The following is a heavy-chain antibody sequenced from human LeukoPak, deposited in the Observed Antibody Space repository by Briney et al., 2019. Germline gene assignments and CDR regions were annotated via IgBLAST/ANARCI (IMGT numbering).Heavy chain of an antibody. D-gene: IGHD1-1*01. J-gene: IGHJ6*02. Sequence: SETLSLTCTVSGGSISSGDYYWSWIRQPPGKGLEWIGYIYYSGSTYYNPSLKSRVTISVDTSKNQFSLQLNSVTPEDTAVYYCARDDSGVVGYYYYGMDVWGQGTTVTVSS. CDR2: IYYSGST. CDR1: GGSISSGDYY. CDR3: ARDDSGVVGYYYYGMDV. V-gene: IGHV4-30-4*08.